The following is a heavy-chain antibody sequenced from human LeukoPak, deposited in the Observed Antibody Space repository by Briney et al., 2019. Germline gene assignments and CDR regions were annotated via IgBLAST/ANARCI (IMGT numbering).Heavy chain of an antibody. CDR1: GFTFSSYA. CDR2: ISGSGGST. J-gene: IGHJ4*02. CDR3: AKVLSPYCSSTNCYNFDY. D-gene: IGHD2-2*01. Sequence: GGSLRLSCAASGFTFSSYAMSWVRQTPGKGLEWVSAISGSGGSTYYADSVKGRFTISRDNSKNTLYLQMNSLRAEDTAVYYCAKVLSPYCSSTNCYNFDYWGQGTLVTVTS. V-gene: IGHV3-23*01.